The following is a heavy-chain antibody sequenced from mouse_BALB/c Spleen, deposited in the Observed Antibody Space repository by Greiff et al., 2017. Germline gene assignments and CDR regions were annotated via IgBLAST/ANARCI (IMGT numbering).Heavy chain of an antibody. CDR2: INPSTGYT. V-gene: IGHV1-7*01. J-gene: IGHJ2*01. CDR1: GYTFTSYW. D-gene: IGHD1-2*01. Sequence: VKLMESGAELAKPGASVKMSCKASGYTFTSYWMHWVKQRPGQGLEWIGYINPSTGYTEYNQKFKDKATLTADKSSSTAYMQLSSLTSEDSAVYYCARDITPYFDYWGQGTTLTVSS. CDR3: ARDITPYFDY.